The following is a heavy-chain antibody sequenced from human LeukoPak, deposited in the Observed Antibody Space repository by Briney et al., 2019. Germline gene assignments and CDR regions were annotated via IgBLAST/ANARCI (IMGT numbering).Heavy chain of an antibody. V-gene: IGHV4-59*08. Sequence: SETLSLTCSVSGGSISSLFWSWIRQPPGKGLEWIGYIYYTGSTNYNPSLKSRVTMFVDMSKNQFSLRLSSVTAADTAVYYCARHRAYSSSSPFDYWGQGTLVTVSS. J-gene: IGHJ4*02. CDR2: IYYTGST. CDR1: GGSISSLF. D-gene: IGHD6-6*01. CDR3: ARHRAYSSSSPFDY.